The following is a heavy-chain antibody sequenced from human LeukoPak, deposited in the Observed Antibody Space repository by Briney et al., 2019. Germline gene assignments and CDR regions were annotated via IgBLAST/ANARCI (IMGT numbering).Heavy chain of an antibody. D-gene: IGHD5-18*01. CDR2: ISYDGSNK. CDR3: GRDTVGYGGAFDI. J-gene: IGHJ3*02. V-gene: IGHV3-30-3*01. CDR1: GFTFSSYN. Sequence: GGSLRLSCVASGFTFSSYNMHWVRQAPGKGLEWVAVISYDGSNKYYADSVKGRSTIFRDNSKNTLYLQVNSLRPEDTAVYYCGRDTVGYGGAFDIWGQGTMVTVSS.